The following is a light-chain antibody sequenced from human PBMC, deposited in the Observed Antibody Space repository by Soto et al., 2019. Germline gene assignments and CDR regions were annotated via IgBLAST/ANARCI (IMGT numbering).Light chain of an antibody. CDR2: GAS. CDR3: QHYGSSPNT. J-gene: IGKJ2*01. CDR1: QSVSSNY. V-gene: IGKV3-20*01. Sequence: EIVLTQSPGTLSLSPGDRATLSCRASQSVSSNYLAWYQQRPGQAPRLLIYGASSRATGIPDRFSGSGSGTDFTLTISRLEPEDFAVYYCQHYGSSPNTFGQGTKLEIK.